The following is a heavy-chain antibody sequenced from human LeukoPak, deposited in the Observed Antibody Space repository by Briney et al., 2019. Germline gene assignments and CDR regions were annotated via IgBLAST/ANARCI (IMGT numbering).Heavy chain of an antibody. J-gene: IGHJ3*02. CDR2: IYYSGST. D-gene: IGHD3-22*01. CDR3: ARRLIVVLITTFDAFDI. Sequence: SETLSLTCTVSGGSIRSSVYQWGWIRQPPGKGLEWIGSIYYSGSTYYNPSLKSRVTISVDTSKNQFSLKLSSVTAADTAVYYCARRLIVVLITTFDAFDIWGPGTMVTVSS. CDR1: GGSIRSSVYQ. V-gene: IGHV4-39*01.